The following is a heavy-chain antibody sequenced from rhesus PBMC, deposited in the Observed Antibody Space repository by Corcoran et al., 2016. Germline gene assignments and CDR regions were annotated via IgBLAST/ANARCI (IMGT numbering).Heavy chain of an antibody. CDR1: GYTFTDYY. Sequence: QVQLVQSGAEVKKPGSSVKVSCKASGYTFTDYYMHWVRQAPRQGLAWMGWINPYNGNKKYSQKFQGRVTMTRDTSTSTAYMELSSLRSEDTAVYYCARKGFDYWGQGVLVTVSS. CDR2: INPYNGNK. CDR3: ARKGFDY. V-gene: IGHV1S2*01. J-gene: IGHJ4*01.